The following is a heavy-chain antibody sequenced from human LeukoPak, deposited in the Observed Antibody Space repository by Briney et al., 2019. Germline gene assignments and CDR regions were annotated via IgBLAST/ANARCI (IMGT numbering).Heavy chain of an antibody. V-gene: IGHV4-34*01. CDR3: ARALQESWNVRIDY. Sequence: SETLSLTCAVYGGSFSGYYWSWIRQPPGKGLEWIGEINHSGSTNYNPSLKSRVTISVDTSKNQFSLKLSSVTAADMAVYYCARALQESWNVRIDYWGQGTLVTVSS. CDR1: GGSFSGYY. CDR2: INHSGST. D-gene: IGHD1-1*01. J-gene: IGHJ4*02.